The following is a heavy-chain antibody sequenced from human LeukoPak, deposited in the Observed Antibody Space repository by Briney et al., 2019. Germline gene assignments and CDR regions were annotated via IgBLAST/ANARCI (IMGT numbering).Heavy chain of an antibody. V-gene: IGHV3-74*01. D-gene: IGHD3-3*01. J-gene: IGHJ4*02. CDR2: INSDGSST. CDR1: GFTFSSYW. CDR3: TTDGTAGRYDFWSGFLV. Sequence: GGSLRLSCAASGFTFSSYWMHWVRQAPGKGLVWVSRINSDGSSTSYADSVKGRFTISRDNAKNTLYLQMNSLKTEDTAVYYCTTDGTAGRYDFWSGFLVWGQGTLVTVPS.